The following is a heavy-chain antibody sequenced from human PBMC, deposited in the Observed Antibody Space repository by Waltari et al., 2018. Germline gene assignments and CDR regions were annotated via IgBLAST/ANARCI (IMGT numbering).Heavy chain of an antibody. J-gene: IGHJ4*02. CDR2: FDPEDGET. V-gene: IGHV1-24*01. Sequence: QVQLVQSGAEVKKPGASVKVSCKVSGYTLTELSMHWVRQAPGKGLEWMGGFDPEDGETIYEQKFQGRVTMTADTSTDTAYMELSSLRSEDTAVYYCATDGGDILTGYPYFDYWGQGTLVTVSS. D-gene: IGHD3-9*01. CDR1: GYTLTELS. CDR3: ATDGGDILTGYPYFDY.